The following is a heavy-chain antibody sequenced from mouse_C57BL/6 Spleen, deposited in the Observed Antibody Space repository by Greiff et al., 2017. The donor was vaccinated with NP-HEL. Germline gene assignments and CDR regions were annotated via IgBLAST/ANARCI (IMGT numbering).Heavy chain of an antibody. CDR1: GYTFTSYW. J-gene: IGHJ3*01. Sequence: QVQPQQPGAELVRPGSSVKLSCKASGYTFTSYWMHWVKQRPIQGLEWIGNIDPSDSETHYNQKFKDKATLTVDKSSSTAYMQLSSLTSEDSAVYYCARSEAAQAGFAYWGQGTLVTVSA. V-gene: IGHV1-52*01. D-gene: IGHD3-2*02. CDR2: IDPSDSET. CDR3: ARSEAAQAGFAY.